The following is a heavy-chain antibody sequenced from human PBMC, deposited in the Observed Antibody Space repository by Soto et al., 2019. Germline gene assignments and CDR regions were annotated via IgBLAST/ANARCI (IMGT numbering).Heavy chain of an antibody. CDR2: ISDDGTNK. CDR1: GFNFRSYG. Sequence: PGGSLRLSCAASGFNFRSYGMSWVRQAPGKGLEWVAVISDDGTNKDYADSVKGRFTISRDNSKNTLYLRMNSLRAEDTAVYYCARAREPEYSSAIFFDIWGQGALVTVSS. CDR3: ARAREPEYSSAIFFDI. V-gene: IGHV3-30*03. J-gene: IGHJ4*02. D-gene: IGHD5-18*01.